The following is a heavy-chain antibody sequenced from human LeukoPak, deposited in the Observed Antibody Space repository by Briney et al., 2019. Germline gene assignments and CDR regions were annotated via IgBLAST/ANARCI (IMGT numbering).Heavy chain of an antibody. Sequence: ASVNVSCKASGYTFISNFIHWVRQAPGQGLEWMGIINPSGGSTTYAQKFQDRVTMTRDTSTSTVYMHLGSLTSEDTAVYYCAREGGGGDPGDYWGQGTLVTVSS. D-gene: IGHD2-21*02. CDR3: AREGGGGDPGDY. CDR2: INPSGGST. J-gene: IGHJ4*02. CDR1: GYTFISNF. V-gene: IGHV1-46*01.